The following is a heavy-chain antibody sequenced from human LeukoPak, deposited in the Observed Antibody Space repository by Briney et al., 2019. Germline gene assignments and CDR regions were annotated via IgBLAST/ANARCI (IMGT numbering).Heavy chain of an antibody. Sequence: PGGSLRLSCAVSGFTFDSYAMSWVRQAPGKGLEWVSSISGVGGSTYYADSVKGRFTISRDNSKNTLYLQMNSLRAEDTAVYYCAKDYPNLDYWGQGTLVTVSS. V-gene: IGHV3-23*01. D-gene: IGHD2-8*01. J-gene: IGHJ4*02. CDR1: GFTFDSYA. CDR3: AKDYPNLDY. CDR2: ISGVGGST.